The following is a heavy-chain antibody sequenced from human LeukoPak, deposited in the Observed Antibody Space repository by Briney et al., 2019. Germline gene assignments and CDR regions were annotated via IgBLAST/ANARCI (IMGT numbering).Heavy chain of an antibody. CDR3: AKGYGWEASYYYYYMDV. CDR1: GFTFSSYS. CDR2: ISSSSSTI. J-gene: IGHJ6*03. D-gene: IGHD1-26*01. Sequence: GGSLRLSCAASGFTFSSYSMNWVRQAPGKGLEWVSYISSSSSTIYCADSVKGRFTISRDNAKNSLYLQMNSLRAEDTALYYCAKGYGWEASYYYYYMDVWGKGTTVTISS. V-gene: IGHV3-48*01.